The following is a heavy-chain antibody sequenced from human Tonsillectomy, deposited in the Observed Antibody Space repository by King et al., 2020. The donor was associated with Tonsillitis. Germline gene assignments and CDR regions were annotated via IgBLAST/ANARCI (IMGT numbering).Heavy chain of an antibody. J-gene: IGHJ6*03. CDR2: IYYSGST. CDR1: GGSISSAVYY. CDR3: ARLGYSYGYEGYYYYMDV. D-gene: IGHD5-18*01. V-gene: IGHV4-31*03. Sequence: VQLQESGPGLVKPSQTLSLTCTVSGGSISSAVYYWSWIRQHPGKVLEWIGYIYYSGSTYYNPSLKSRFTISVDTSKNQFSLNLSSVTAADTAVYYCARLGYSYGYEGYYYYMDVWGKGTTVTVSS.